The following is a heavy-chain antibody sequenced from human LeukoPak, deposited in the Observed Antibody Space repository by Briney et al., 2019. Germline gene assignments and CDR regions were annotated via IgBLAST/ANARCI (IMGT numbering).Heavy chain of an antibody. CDR1: GFTFSAYG. CDR3: AKEAGYNYAPLDS. CDR2: ISNDASAK. J-gene: IGHJ4*02. D-gene: IGHD5-18*01. V-gene: IGHV3-30*18. Sequence: PGRSLRLSCAASGFTFSAYGMNWVRQAPGKGLEWVAVISNDASAKHYADSAKGRFTISRDNSRNTMYLQMNSLRVEDTAVYYCAKEAGYNYAPLDSWGQGTLVTVSS.